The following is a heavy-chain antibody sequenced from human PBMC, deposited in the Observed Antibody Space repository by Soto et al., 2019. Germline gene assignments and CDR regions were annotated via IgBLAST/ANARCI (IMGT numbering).Heavy chain of an antibody. D-gene: IGHD1-26*01. Sequence: VQLVQSGAEVKKPGASVKVSCKTSGDSFNDYYIHWVRQPPGQGLELMGWINPNGGGTKYSQKFQGRVTVTRDTSIRTVYMELSSLRSGDTAVYYCARESGRATATLDYYYFYMDVWGKGTTVTVSS. CDR2: INPNGGGT. CDR1: GDSFNDYY. J-gene: IGHJ6*03. V-gene: IGHV1-2*02. CDR3: ARESGRATATLDYYYFYMDV.